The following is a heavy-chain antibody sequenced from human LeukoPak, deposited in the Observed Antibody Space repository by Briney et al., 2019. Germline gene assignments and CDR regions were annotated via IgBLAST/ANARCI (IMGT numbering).Heavy chain of an antibody. CDR2: ISYDGSNK. Sequence: TGGSLRLSCAASGFTFSSYGMHWVRQAPGKGLEWVAVISYDGSNKYYADSVKGRFIISRDNSKNTLYLQMNSLRAEDTAVYYCAKDLGDIVVVVAAGYDYGMDVWGQGTTVTVSS. CDR3: AKDLGDIVVVVAAGYDYGMDV. D-gene: IGHD2-15*01. V-gene: IGHV3-30*18. CDR1: GFTFSSYG. J-gene: IGHJ6*02.